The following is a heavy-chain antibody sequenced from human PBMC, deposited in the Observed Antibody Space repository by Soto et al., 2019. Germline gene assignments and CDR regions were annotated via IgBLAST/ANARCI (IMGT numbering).Heavy chain of an antibody. CDR1: GFTFSSYS. CDR3: AKVAVRGIIGNWFDP. J-gene: IGHJ5*02. Sequence: GGSLRLSCAASGFTFSSYSMNWVRQAPGKGLEWVSSISSTSYRYYAYSVTGRFTISRDNAKNSLYLQMNSLRAEDTAVYYCAKVAVRGIIGNWFDPWGQGTLVTVSS. D-gene: IGHD3-10*01. CDR2: ISSTSYR. V-gene: IGHV3-21*01.